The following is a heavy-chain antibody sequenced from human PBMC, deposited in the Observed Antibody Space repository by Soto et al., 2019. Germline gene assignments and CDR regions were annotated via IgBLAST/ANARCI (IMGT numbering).Heavy chain of an antibody. D-gene: IGHD3-22*01. CDR1: GYTFTSYD. CDR2: MNPNSGNT. Sequence: QVQLVQSGAEVKKPGASVKVSCKASGYTFTSYDINWVRQATGQGLEWMGWMNPNSGNTGYAQKFQGRVTMTRNISISTAYMELSSLRSEDTAVYYCARATYYYDSSGPNWFDPWGQGTLVTVSS. J-gene: IGHJ5*02. V-gene: IGHV1-8*01. CDR3: ARATYYYDSSGPNWFDP.